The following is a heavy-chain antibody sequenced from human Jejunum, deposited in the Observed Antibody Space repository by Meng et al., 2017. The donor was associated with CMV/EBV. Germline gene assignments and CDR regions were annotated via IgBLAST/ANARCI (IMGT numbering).Heavy chain of an antibody. D-gene: IGHD3-3*01. CDR3: ARDRGITIFGVVRTRWFDP. V-gene: IGHV1-69*10. J-gene: IGHJ5*02. CDR1: SSYA. Sequence: SSYAIGWVRQAPGQGLEWMGGIIPILGIANYAQKFQGRVTITADKSTSTAYMELSSLRSEDTAVYYCARDRGITIFGVVRTRWFDPWGQGTLVTVSS. CDR2: IIPILGIA.